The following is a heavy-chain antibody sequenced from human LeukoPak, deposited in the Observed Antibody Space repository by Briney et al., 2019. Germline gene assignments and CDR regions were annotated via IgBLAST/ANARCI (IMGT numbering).Heavy chain of an antibody. J-gene: IGHJ5*02. D-gene: IGHD3-3*01. CDR2: IYHSGST. CDR1: GYSISSGYY. Sequence: SETLSLTRAVSGYSISSGYYWGWIRQPPGKGLEWIGSIYHSGSTYYNPSLKSRVTISVDTSKNQFSLKLSSVTAADTAVYYCARTYDFWSGDLNWFDPWGQGTLVTVSS. V-gene: IGHV4-38-2*01. CDR3: ARTYDFWSGDLNWFDP.